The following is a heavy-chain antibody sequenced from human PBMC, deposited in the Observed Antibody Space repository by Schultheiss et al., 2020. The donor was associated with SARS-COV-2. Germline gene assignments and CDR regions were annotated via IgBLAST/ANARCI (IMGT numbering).Heavy chain of an antibody. J-gene: IGHJ3*02. CDR1: GYTFTYCS. V-gene: IGHV1-68*01. Sequence: GESLKISCKASGYTFTYCSLHWLQQAPGQGLERMRWITLYNGNTNYAKKFQGRVTITRDMSLRTAYIELSSLRSEDSAVYYWARRPTRTAGAFDIWGQGTMVTVSS. CDR3: ARRPTRTAGAFDI. D-gene: IGHD4-11*01. CDR2: ITLYNGNT.